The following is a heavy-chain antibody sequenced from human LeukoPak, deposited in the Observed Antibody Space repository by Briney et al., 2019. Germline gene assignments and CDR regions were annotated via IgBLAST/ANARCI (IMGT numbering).Heavy chain of an antibody. CDR3: ASLIKSSGSYDY. CDR2: IYYSGST. CDR1: GGSISSRGYY. J-gene: IGHJ4*02. D-gene: IGHD3-10*01. V-gene: IGHV4-31*03. Sequence: SQTLSLTCTVSGGSISSRGYYWSWLRQHPGKGLEWIGYIYYSGSTYYNPSLKSRVTISVDTSKNQFSLKLSSVTAADTAVYYCASLIKSSGSYDYWGQGTLVTVSS.